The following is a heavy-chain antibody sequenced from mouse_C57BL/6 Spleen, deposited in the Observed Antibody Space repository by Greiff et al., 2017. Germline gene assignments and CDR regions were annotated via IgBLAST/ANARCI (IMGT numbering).Heavy chain of an antibody. CDR3: ARRDGKDWYFDV. CDR1: GFTFSDYY. Sequence: EVQLVESGGGLVQPGGSLKLSCAASGFTFSDYYMYWVRQTPEKRLEWVAYISNGGGSTYYPDTVKGRFTISRDNAKNTLYLQMSRLKSEDTAMYYCARRDGKDWYFDVWGTGTTVTVSS. V-gene: IGHV5-12*01. D-gene: IGHD2-1*01. CDR2: ISNGGGST. J-gene: IGHJ1*03.